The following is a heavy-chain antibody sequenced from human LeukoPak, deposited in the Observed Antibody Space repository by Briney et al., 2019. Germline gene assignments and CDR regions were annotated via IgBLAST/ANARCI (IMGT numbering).Heavy chain of an antibody. J-gene: IGHJ4*02. V-gene: IGHV3-30*18. D-gene: IGHD3-22*01. CDR1: GFTFSSYG. CDR2: ISYDGSNK. CDR3: AKDWYCYDSSGHQDDY. Sequence: GGSLRLSCAASGFTFSSYGMHWVRQAPGKGLEWVAVISYDGSNKYYADSVKGRFTISRDNSKNTLYLQMNSLRAEDTAVYYCAKDWYCYDSSGHQDDYWGQGTLVTVSS.